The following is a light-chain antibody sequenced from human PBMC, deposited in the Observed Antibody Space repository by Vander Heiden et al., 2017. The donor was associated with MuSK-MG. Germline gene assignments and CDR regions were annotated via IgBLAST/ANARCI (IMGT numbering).Light chain of an antibody. Sequence: DIVMTPSPDSLAVSLGERATLNCTSSQTILDRSNNKNSLAWFRQEPGQPPRLLIYWASTRGAGVPDRISGSGSGTGFTLTIDSLQGEDVAVYYCQQYDSIPYTFGRGTKLEIK. CDR3: QQYDSIPYT. J-gene: IGKJ2*01. CDR1: QTILDRSNNKNS. CDR2: WAS. V-gene: IGKV4-1*01.